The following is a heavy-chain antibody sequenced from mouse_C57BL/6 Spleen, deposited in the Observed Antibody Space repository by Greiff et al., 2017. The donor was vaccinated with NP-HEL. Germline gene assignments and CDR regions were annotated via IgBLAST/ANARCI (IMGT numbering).Heavy chain of an antibody. Sequence: EVQLKESGAELVRPGASVKLSCTASGFNIKDDYMHWVKQRPEQGLEWIGWIDPENGDTEYASKFQGKATITADTSSNTAYLQLSSLTSEDTAVYYCTTDGGSPDYWGQGTTLTVSS. D-gene: IGHD1-1*02. CDR1: GFNIKDDY. CDR2: IDPENGDT. V-gene: IGHV14-4*01. CDR3: TTDGGSPDY. J-gene: IGHJ2*01.